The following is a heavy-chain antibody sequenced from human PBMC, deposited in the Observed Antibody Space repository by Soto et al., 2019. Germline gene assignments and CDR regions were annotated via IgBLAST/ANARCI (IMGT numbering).Heavy chain of an antibody. Sequence: PGGSLRLSCAASGFTFSSYAMSWVRQAPGKGLEWVSAISGSGGSTYYADSVKGRFTISRDNSKNTLYLQMNSLRAEDTAVYYCSKNVLGITISGGMDVWGQGTTVTVSS. CDR1: GFTFSSYA. CDR3: SKNVLGITISGGMDV. J-gene: IGHJ6*02. V-gene: IGHV3-23*01. CDR2: ISGSGGST. D-gene: IGHD3-9*01.